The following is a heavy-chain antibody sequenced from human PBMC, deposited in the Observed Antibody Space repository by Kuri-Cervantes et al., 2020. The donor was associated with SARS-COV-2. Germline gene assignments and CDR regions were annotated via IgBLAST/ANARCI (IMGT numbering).Heavy chain of an antibody. CDR3: VRAGYSTGWFPDWYFDL. V-gene: IGHV3-7*03. Sequence: ETLSLTCAASGFTFSSYWMSWVRQAPGKGLEWVANIKQDGSEKYYVDSVKGRFTISRDNSKNTVNLQMNSLRGEDTALYYCVRAGYSTGWFPDWYFDLWGRGTLVTVSS. J-gene: IGHJ2*01. CDR1: GFTFSSYW. D-gene: IGHD6-13*01. CDR2: IKQDGSEK.